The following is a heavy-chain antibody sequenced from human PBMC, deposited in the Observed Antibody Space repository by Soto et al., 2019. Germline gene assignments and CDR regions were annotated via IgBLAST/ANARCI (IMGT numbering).Heavy chain of an antibody. CDR1: GGTFSSYA. D-gene: IGHD3-10*01. CDR3: ARDRGTMVRGVSYYYYYGMDV. CDR2: IIPIFGTA. J-gene: IGHJ6*02. Sequence: SVKVSCKASGGTFSSYAISWVRQAPGQGXEWMGGIIPIFGTANYAQKFQGRVTITADESTSTAYMELSSLRSEDTAVYYCARDRGTMVRGVSYYYYYGMDVWGQGTTVTVSS. V-gene: IGHV1-69*13.